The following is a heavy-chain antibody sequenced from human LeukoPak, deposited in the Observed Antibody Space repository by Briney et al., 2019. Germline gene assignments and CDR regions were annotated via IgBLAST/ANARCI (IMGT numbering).Heavy chain of an antibody. D-gene: IGHD2-21*02. Sequence: GGSLRLSCAASGFTLSSYWMHWVRQAPGKGLVWVSRINSDGSSTSYADSVKGRFTISRDNAKNTLYLQMNTLRAEDTAVFYCAGETATSFYYWGQGTLVTVSS. CDR1: GFTLSSYW. CDR2: INSDGSST. V-gene: IGHV3-74*01. J-gene: IGHJ4*02. CDR3: AGETATSFYY.